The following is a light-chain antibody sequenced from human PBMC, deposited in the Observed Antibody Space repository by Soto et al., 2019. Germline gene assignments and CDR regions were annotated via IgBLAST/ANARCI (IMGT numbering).Light chain of an antibody. CDR2: HTS. CDR3: QQYGSSPWT. CDR1: QSVSSSF. Sequence: VFTQSPCTLSLSPGERATLSCRASQSVSSSFVAWFQQKPGQAPRLLIHHTSTRATGIPDRFSGSGSGTNFTLTINRLEPEDFAMYFCQQYGSSPWTFGQGTKVDIK. J-gene: IGKJ1*01. V-gene: IGKV3-20*01.